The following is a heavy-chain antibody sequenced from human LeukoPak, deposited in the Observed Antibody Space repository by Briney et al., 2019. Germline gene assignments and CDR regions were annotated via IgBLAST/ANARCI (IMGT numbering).Heavy chain of an antibody. D-gene: IGHD2-21*02. CDR3: ARDSLVTGTYYYYYGMDV. J-gene: IGHJ6*02. CDR2: IYYSGST. V-gene: IGHV4-59*01. CDR1: GGSISSYY. Sequence: PSETLSLTCTVSGGSISSYYWSWIRQPPGKGLEWIGYIYYSGSTNYNPSLKSRVTISVDTSKNQFSLKLSSVTAADTAVYYCARDSLVTGTYYYYYGMDVWGQGTTVTVSS.